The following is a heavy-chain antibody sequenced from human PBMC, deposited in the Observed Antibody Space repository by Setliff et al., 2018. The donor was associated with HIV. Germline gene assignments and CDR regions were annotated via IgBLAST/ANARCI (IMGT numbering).Heavy chain of an antibody. CDR3: ARDRGLRGMLLSSKELGFYCMDV. D-gene: IGHD1-26*01. CDR1: GFTFSDYP. CDR2: IYPDSNNI. J-gene: IGHJ6*03. V-gene: IGHV3-48*01. Sequence: HPGGSLRLSCAASGFTFSDYPMNWVRQAPGKGLEWVSHIYPDSNNIDYTDSVKGRFTISRDNAKNSLYLQMNSLRAEDAAVYYCARDRGLRGMLLSSKELGFYCMDVWGKGTTVTVSS.